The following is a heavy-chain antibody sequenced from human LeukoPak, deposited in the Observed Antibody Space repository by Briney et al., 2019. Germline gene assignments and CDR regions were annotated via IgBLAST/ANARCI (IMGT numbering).Heavy chain of an antibody. V-gene: IGHV4-38-2*01. CDR3: ARLRVIDSSGFYYVDY. CDR1: GYSISSGSY. J-gene: IGHJ4*02. D-gene: IGHD3-22*01. CDR2: MYHSGST. Sequence: SETLSLTCAVSGYSISSGSYWGRIRQPPGKGLEWIGNMYHSGSTYSNPSPKSRVTISVDTSKNQFSLRLRSVTAADTAVYYCARLRVIDSSGFYYVDYWGQGTLVTVSS.